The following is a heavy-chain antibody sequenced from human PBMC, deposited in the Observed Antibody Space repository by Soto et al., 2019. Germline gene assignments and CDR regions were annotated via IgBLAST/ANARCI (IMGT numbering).Heavy chain of an antibody. V-gene: IGHV3-48*01. CDR3: ARDYDYGFGLPIDY. CDR1: GFSFSLYS. D-gene: IGHD5-12*01. CDR2: VSSSSTTM. Sequence: EVQLVESGGGLVQPGGSLRLSCVASGFSFSLYSMGWVRQAPGKGLEWISYVSSSSTTMHYADSVKGRFTISRDNAKNSLYLQMNSLRAEDTAVYYCARDYDYGFGLPIDYWGQGTLVTVSS. J-gene: IGHJ4*02.